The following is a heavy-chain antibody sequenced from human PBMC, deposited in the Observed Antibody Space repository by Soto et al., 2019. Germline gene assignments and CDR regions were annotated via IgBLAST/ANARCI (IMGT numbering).Heavy chain of an antibody. Sequence: SETLSLTCTVSGGSISSYYWSWIRQPPGKGLEWIGYIYYSGSTNDNPSLKSRVTISVDTSKNQFSLKLSSVTAADTAVYYCARAAKYGSGNGYYYMDVWGKGTTVTVSS. D-gene: IGHD3-10*01. CDR2: IYYSGST. J-gene: IGHJ6*03. V-gene: IGHV4-59*01. CDR3: ARAAKYGSGNGYYYMDV. CDR1: GGSISSYY.